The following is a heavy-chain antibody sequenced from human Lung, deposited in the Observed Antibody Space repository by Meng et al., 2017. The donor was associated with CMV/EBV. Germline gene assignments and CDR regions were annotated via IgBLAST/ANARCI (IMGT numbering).Heavy chain of an antibody. CDR1: ELNVTSTY. Sequence: GGSXRLXCAASELNVTSTYMNWVRQAPGKGLEWVSVIYSGGHRYYAGSVKGRFTISRDNSKNTLHLQMNSLRAEDTAMYYCARAGTSSGAFDILGQGTMVTVSS. J-gene: IGHJ3*02. CDR3: ARAGTSSGAFDI. D-gene: IGHD6-6*01. CDR2: IYSGGHR. V-gene: IGHV3-53*01.